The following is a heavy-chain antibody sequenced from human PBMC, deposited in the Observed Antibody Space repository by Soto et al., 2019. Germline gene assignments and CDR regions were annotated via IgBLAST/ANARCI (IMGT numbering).Heavy chain of an antibody. CDR2: ISGSGGST. D-gene: IGHD6-19*01. V-gene: IGHV3-23*01. CDR3: AKDPPISSGRPFDS. J-gene: IGHJ4*02. Sequence: PGGSLRLSCASSGFTFSSFAMSWVRQAPGKGLEWVSAISGSGGSTYSADSVTGRFTISRDNSKNTLYLQMNSLRAEDTAVYYCAKDPPISSGRPFDSWGQGTLVTVSS. CDR1: GFTFSSFA.